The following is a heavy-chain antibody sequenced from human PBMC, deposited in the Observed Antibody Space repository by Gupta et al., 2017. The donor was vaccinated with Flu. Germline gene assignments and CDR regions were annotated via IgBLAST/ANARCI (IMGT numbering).Heavy chain of an antibody. CDR3: ARGAITSSSPLGDY. CDR2: IRGEEAVT. D-gene: IGHD6-6*01. CDR1: SNYW. J-gene: IGHJ4*02. V-gene: IGHV3-74*01. Sequence: SNYWMHWVRQAPGEGLVWVSRIRGEEAVTNYADSVKGRFTISRDNAKNTLYLQMNSLRAEDTAVYYCARGAITSSSPLGDYWGQGTLVTVSS.